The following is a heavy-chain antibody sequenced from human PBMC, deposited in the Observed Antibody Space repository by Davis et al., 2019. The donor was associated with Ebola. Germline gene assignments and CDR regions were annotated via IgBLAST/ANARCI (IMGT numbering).Heavy chain of an antibody. J-gene: IGHJ6*04. CDR3: ARVRYCGGDCSKNYYYGMDV. D-gene: IGHD2-21*02. CDR2: ISAYNGNT. V-gene: IGHV1-18*01. Sequence: AASVKVSCKASGYTFTSYAMHWVRQAPGQRLEWMGWISAYNGNTNYAQKLQGRVTMTTDTSTSTAYMELRSLRSDDTAVYYCARVRYCGGDCSKNYYYGMDVWGKGTTVTVSS. CDR1: GYTFTSYA.